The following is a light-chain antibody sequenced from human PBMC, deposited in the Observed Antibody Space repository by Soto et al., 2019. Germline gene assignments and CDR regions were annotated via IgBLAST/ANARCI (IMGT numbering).Light chain of an antibody. CDR3: QQYGSSGT. V-gene: IGKV3-20*01. CDR2: GAS. CDR1: QGVSRK. Sequence: DIVMTQSPATLPVAPGERVTFSCRASQGVSRKLAWYQHKPGQAPRLLIYGASNRATGIPDRFSGSGSGTDFTLTISRLEPEDFAVYYCQQYGSSGTFGQGTKV. J-gene: IGKJ1*01.